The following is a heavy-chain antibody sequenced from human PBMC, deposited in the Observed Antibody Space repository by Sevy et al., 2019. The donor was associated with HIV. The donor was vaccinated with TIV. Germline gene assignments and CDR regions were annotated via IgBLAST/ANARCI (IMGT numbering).Heavy chain of an antibody. Sequence: ASVKVSCKASGYTFTSYGISWVRQAPGQGLEWMGWISAYNGNTNYAQKLQGRVTMTTDTSTSTAYMELRSLRSDDTAVYYCARDSIVVVPAAMDGGYYYGMDVWGQGTTVTVSS. D-gene: IGHD2-2*01. CDR2: ISAYNGNT. CDR1: GYTFTSYG. V-gene: IGHV1-18*01. CDR3: ARDSIVVVPAAMDGGYYYGMDV. J-gene: IGHJ6*02.